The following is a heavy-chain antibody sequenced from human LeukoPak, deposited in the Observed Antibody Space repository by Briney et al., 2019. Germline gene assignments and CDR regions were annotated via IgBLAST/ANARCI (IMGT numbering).Heavy chain of an antibody. CDR3: ARDLVEMATTPFDY. D-gene: IGHD5-24*01. Sequence: GGSLRLSCAASGFTFSDYYMSWIRQAPGKGLEWVSYISSSGSTIYYADSVKGRFTISRDNAKNSLYLQMNSLRAEDTAVYYCARDLVEMATTPFDYWGQGTLVTVSS. CDR2: ISSSGSTI. J-gene: IGHJ4*02. CDR1: GFTFSDYY. V-gene: IGHV3-11*01.